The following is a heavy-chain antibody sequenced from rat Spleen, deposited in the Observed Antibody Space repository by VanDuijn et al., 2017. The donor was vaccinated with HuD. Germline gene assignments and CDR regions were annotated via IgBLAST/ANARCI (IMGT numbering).Heavy chain of an antibody. Sequence: EVQLVESGGGLVQPGRSLKLSCAASRFTFSSFPMAWVRQAPKKGLEWVASISSGGGGTYYSDSVKGRFTISRDNAKSTQYLQMDSLRFEDTASYYCARHHYDGSYYEVGVMDAWGQGTSVTVSS. D-gene: IGHD1-12*02. CDR1: RFTFSSFP. CDR3: ARHHYDGSYYEVGVMDA. CDR2: ISSGGGGT. J-gene: IGHJ4*01. V-gene: IGHV5S13*01.